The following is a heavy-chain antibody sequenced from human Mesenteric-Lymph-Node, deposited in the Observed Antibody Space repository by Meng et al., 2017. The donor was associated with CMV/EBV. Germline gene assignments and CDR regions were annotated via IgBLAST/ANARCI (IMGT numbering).Heavy chain of an antibody. CDR1: GYTFTRYH. D-gene: IGHD6-19*01. Sequence: KASGYTFTRYHMQWVRQAPGQGLEWMGIINPSGGSTRYAQKFQGRVSMTRDTSTSTVYMDLSGLRYEDTAVYYCAAGYRSGWYDFDYWGQGTLVTVSS. V-gene: IGHV1-46*01. CDR3: AAGYRSGWYDFDY. J-gene: IGHJ4*02. CDR2: INPSGGST.